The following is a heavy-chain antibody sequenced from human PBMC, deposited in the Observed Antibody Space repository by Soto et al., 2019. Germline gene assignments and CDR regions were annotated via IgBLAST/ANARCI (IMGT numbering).Heavy chain of an antibody. CDR1: GLTFSSYG. J-gene: IGHJ4*02. D-gene: IGHD6-19*01. Sequence: GGSLRLSCAASGLTFSSYGMHWVRQAPGKGLEWVSYISSSSSTIYYADSVKGRFTVSRDNSKNTLYLQMNSLRAEDTAVFYCAKERSSGWSLDYWGQGTLVTVSS. V-gene: IGHV3-48*01. CDR3: AKERSSGWSLDY. CDR2: ISSSSSTI.